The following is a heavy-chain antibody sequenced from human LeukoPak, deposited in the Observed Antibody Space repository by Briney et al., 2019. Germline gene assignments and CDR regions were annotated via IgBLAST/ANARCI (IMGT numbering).Heavy chain of an antibody. V-gene: IGHV3-9*01. D-gene: IGHD3-10*01. Sequence: GGSLRLSCAASGFTFDDYAMHWVRQAPGKGLEWVSGISWNSGSIGYADSVKGRFTISRDNAKNSLYLQMNSLRAEDTALYYCAKSPYYYGSGSYGYFDYWGQGTLVTVSS. CDR2: ISWNSGSI. J-gene: IGHJ4*02. CDR1: GFTFDDYA. CDR3: AKSPYYYGSGSYGYFDY.